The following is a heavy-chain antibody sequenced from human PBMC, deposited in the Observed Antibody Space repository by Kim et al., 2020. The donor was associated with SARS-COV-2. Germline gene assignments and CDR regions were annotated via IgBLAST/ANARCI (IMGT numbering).Heavy chain of an antibody. CDR3: ARELIGTTWTYYFDY. J-gene: IGHJ4*02. Sequence: SETLSLTCTVSGGSISSYYWSWIRQPAGKGLEWIGRIYTSGSTNYNPSLKSRVTMSVDTSKNQFSLKLSSVTAADTAVYYCARELIGTTWTYYFDYWGQGTLVTVSS. V-gene: IGHV4-4*07. D-gene: IGHD4-4*01. CDR1: GGSISSYY. CDR2: IYTSGST.